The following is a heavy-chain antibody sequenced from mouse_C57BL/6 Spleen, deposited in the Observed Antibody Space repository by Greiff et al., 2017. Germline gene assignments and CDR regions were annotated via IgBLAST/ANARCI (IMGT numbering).Heavy chain of an antibody. Sequence: EVQLQESGGDLVKPGGSLKLSCAASGFTFSSYGMSWVRQTPDKRLEWVATISSGGSYTYYPDSVKGRFTISRDNAKNTLYLQMSSLKSEDTAMYYCARHEDGYPLAMDYWGQGTSVTVSS. CDR2: ISSGGSYT. D-gene: IGHD2-3*01. V-gene: IGHV5-6*01. CDR1: GFTFSSYG. CDR3: ARHEDGYPLAMDY. J-gene: IGHJ4*01.